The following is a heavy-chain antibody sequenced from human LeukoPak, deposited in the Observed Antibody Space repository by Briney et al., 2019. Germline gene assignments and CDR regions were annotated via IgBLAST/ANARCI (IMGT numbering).Heavy chain of an antibody. CDR3: ARRAAGRPGADYFQH. Sequence: GGSLRLSCAASGLTFSGYSMNWVRQAVGKGLEWVSYISASSSSIYYADSVKGRFTISRDNAKNSLYLQMNSLRDEDTAVYYCARRAAGRPGADYFQHWGQGILVTVSS. CDR1: GLTFSGYS. CDR2: ISASSSSI. V-gene: IGHV3-48*02. D-gene: IGHD3-10*01. J-gene: IGHJ1*01.